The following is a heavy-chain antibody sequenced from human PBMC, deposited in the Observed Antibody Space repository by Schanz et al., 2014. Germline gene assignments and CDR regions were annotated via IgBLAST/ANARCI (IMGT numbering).Heavy chain of an antibody. J-gene: IGHJ4*02. CDR1: GFTFSDYY. CDR3: AKVAPAATYLDS. Sequence: QVQLVDSGGGLVKPGGSLRLSCAASGFTFSDYYMTWIRQAPGKGLEWVSDISDSGDSTHYADSVKGRFTISRDNAKNSLFRQMNSLSAEDTAVYYCAKVAPAATYLDSWGLGTLVTVSS. CDR2: ISDSGDST. V-gene: IGHV3-11*01. D-gene: IGHD2-2*01.